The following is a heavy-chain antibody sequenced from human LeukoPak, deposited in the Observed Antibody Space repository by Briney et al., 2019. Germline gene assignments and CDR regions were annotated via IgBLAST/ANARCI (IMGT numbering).Heavy chain of an antibody. CDR1: GYXFTSYW. Sequence: GESLKISCKGSGYXFTSYWIGWVRQMPGKGLEWMGIIYPGDSDTRYSPSFQGQVTISADKSISTAYLQWSSLKASDTAMYYCARHPSVAHYYYGMDVWGQGTTVTVSS. V-gene: IGHV5-51*01. J-gene: IGHJ6*02. CDR3: ARHPSVAHYYYGMDV. D-gene: IGHD2-15*01. CDR2: IYPGDSDT.